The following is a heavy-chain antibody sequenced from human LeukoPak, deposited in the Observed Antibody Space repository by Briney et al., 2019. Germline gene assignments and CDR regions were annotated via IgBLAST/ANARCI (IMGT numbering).Heavy chain of an antibody. CDR1: GYTFTSYG. J-gene: IGHJ4*02. CDR3: AAGYCSGGSCYWFDY. V-gene: IGHV1-18*01. D-gene: IGHD2-15*01. Sequence: GASVKVSCKASGYTFTSYGISWVRQAPGQGLEWMGWISAYNGNTNYAQKLQGRVTMTTDTSTSTAYMELRSPRSDDTAVYYCAAGYCSGGSCYWFDYWGQGTLVTVSS. CDR2: ISAYNGNT.